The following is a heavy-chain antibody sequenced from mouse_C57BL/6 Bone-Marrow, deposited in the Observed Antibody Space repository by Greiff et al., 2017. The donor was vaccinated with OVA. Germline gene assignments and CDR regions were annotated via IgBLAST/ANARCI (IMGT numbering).Heavy chain of an antibody. V-gene: IGHV1-82*01. Sequence: QVQLKESGPELVKPGASVKISCKASGYAFSSSWMNWVKQRPGKGLEWIGRLYPGDGDTNYNGKFKGKATLTADKSSSTAYMQLSSLTSEDSAVYVCARGGAYWGQGTLVTVSA. CDR1: GYAFSSSW. CDR2: LYPGDGDT. CDR3: ARGGAY. J-gene: IGHJ3*01.